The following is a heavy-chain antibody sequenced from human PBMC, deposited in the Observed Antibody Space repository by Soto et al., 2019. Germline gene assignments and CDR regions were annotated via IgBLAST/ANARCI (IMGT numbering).Heavy chain of an antibody. CDR1: GGTFSYYT. CDR2: VIPMVGMS. Sequence: QVQLVQSGAEVKKPGSSVKVSCTASGGTFSYYTTSWVRQAPGQGLEWMGRVIPMVGMSSYAQKFQGRVTITADKSTSTVYMVLSSLRSEDTAVYYCATNYGSGSTHFDYWGQGTLVTVSS. V-gene: IGHV1-69*02. D-gene: IGHD3-10*01. CDR3: ATNYGSGSTHFDY. J-gene: IGHJ4*02.